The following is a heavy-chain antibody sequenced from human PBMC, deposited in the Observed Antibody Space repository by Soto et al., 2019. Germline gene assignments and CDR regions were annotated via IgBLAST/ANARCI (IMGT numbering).Heavy chain of an antibody. CDR1: GFTFSSYA. J-gene: IGHJ1*01. Sequence: EVQLLESGGGLVQPGGSLRLSCAASGFTFSSYAMNWVRQAPGKGLEWVSTISGSDGGTYYADSVKGRFTISSDNSKNTLYLQMNSLRAEDTAVYYCAKVGWNTMTTVTKGYFQHWGQGTLVTVSS. D-gene: IGHD4-17*01. CDR3: AKVGWNTMTTVTKGYFQH. CDR2: ISGSDGGT. V-gene: IGHV3-23*01.